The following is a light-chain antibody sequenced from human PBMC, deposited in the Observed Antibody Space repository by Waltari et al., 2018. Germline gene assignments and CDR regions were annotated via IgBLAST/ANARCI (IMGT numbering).Light chain of an antibody. CDR2: EVS. J-gene: IGLJ1*01. CDR1: SSDVGAYKY. CDR3: SSYAGSINFYV. Sequence: QSALTQPPSASGSPGQSFTISCTGTSSDVGAYKYVSWYQQHPDKAPKLIIFEVSKRPSGVPDRFSGSKSGNTASLTVSGLQADDEADYYCSSYAGSINFYVFGTGTKVSVL. V-gene: IGLV2-8*01.